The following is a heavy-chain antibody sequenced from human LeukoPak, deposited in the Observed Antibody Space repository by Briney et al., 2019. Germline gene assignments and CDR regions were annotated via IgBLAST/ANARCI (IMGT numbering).Heavy chain of an antibody. D-gene: IGHD2-21*02. J-gene: IGHJ4*02. CDR1: GGSFSGYY. Sequence: SETLSLTCAVYGGSFSGYYWSWIRQHPGKGLEWIGYIYYSGSTYYNPSLKSRVTISVDTSKNQFSLKLSSVTAADTAVYYCAREAGDCVDYWGQGTLVTVSS. V-gene: IGHV4-31*11. CDR2: IYYSGST. CDR3: AREAGDCVDY.